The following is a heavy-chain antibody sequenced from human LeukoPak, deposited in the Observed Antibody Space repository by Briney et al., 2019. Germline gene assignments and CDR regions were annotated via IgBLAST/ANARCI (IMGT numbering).Heavy chain of an antibody. CDR2: ISTSSSI. Sequence: GGSLRLSCAASGFTFSDYAMNWVRQAPGKGLEWLSYISTSSSIYYADSVKGRFTISRDNARNSLYLQMNSLRAEDTAFYYCARAGGSRYYYAMDVWGQGTTVTVSS. CDR3: ARAGGSRYYYAMDV. CDR1: GFTFSDYA. J-gene: IGHJ6*02. D-gene: IGHD3-16*01. V-gene: IGHV3-69-1*01.